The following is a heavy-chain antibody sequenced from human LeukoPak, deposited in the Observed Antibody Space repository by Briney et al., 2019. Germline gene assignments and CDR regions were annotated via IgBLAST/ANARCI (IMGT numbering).Heavy chain of an antibody. V-gene: IGHV3-73*01. Sequence: GVSLRLSCSASGFTFSCFAMHWVPQASGKGLVGVFDIRGSANSYATAYAGSVHVRFTISRDNSNKEAYLHMNRLKAVYTAVYYCTRHEPRCSPSLDYLGAFEIWGQGTMVTVP. CDR1: GFTFSCFA. J-gene: IGHJ3*02. CDR2: IRGSANSYAT. D-gene: IGHD2/OR15-2a*01. CDR3: TRHEPRCSPSLDYLGAFEI.